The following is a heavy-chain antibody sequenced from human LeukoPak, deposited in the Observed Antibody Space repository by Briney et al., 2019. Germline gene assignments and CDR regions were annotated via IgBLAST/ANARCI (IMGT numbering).Heavy chain of an antibody. CDR1: GFTFSSYS. J-gene: IGHJ4*02. Sequence: PGGSLRLSCAASGFTFSSYSMSWVRQAPGKGLEWVANIKQDGSEKYYVDSVKGRFTISRDNAKNSLYLQMNSLRAEDTAVYYCARDQSGSYSFDYWGQGTLVTVSS. CDR3: ARDQSGSYSFDY. D-gene: IGHD1-26*01. CDR2: IKQDGSEK. V-gene: IGHV3-7*01.